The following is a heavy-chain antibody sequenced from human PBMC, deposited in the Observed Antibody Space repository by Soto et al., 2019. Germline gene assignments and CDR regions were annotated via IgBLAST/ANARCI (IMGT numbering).Heavy chain of an antibody. Sequence: SETLSLTCTVSGDSINSGNYHWSWIRQPPGKGLEWIGYIYYSGSTNYNPSLKSRVTISVDTSKNQFSLKLSSVTAADTAVYYCARSDGRYWGQGTLVTVSS. J-gene: IGHJ4*02. V-gene: IGHV4-61*01. CDR3: ARSDGRY. CDR1: GDSINSGNYH. CDR2: IYYSGST.